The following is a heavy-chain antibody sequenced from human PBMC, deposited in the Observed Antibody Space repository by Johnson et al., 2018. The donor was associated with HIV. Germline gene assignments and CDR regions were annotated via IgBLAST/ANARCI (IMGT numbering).Heavy chain of an antibody. CDR1: GFTFSSYW. CDR2: IKSDGGST. V-gene: IGHV3-74*02. Sequence: EQLVESGGGLVQPGGSLRLSCAASGFTFSSYWMHWVRQGPGKGPVWVSRIKSDGGSTAYGVSVRGRFTISRDNAKNTLYLQMNSLRAEDTAVYYCAKIMSKWSVDDDAFDIWGQGTMVTVSS. J-gene: IGHJ3*02. CDR3: AKIMSKWSVDDDAFDI. D-gene: IGHD2-15*01.